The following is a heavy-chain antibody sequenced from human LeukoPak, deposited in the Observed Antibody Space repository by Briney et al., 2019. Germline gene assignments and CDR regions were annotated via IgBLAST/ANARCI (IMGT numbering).Heavy chain of an antibody. V-gene: IGHV4-39*07. Sequence: SETLSLTCTVSGGSISSSSYYWGWIRQPPGKGLEWIGSIYYSGSTYYNPSLKSRVTISVDTSKNQFSLKLSSVPAADTALYCWASLPGLHMVRGVAPYNWFDPGGQGTLVTVSS. J-gene: IGHJ5*02. D-gene: IGHD3-10*01. CDR2: IYYSGST. CDR1: GGSISSSSYY. CDR3: ASLPGLHMVRGVAPYNWFDP.